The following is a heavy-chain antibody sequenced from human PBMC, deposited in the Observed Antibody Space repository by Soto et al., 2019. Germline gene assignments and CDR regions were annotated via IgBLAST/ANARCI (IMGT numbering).Heavy chain of an antibody. CDR2: ISSSSSYI. CDR1: GFTFSSYS. J-gene: IGHJ4*02. Sequence: EVQLVESGGGLVKPGGSLRLSCAASGFTFSSYSMNWVRQAPGKGLEWVSSISSSSSYIYYAHSVKGRFTISRDNAKNSLYLQMNSLRAEDTAGYYCARQYYFDYWGQGTLVTVSS. CDR3: ARQYYFDY. V-gene: IGHV3-21*01.